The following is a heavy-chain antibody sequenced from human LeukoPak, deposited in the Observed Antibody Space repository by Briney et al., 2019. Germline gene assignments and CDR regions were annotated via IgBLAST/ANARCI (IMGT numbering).Heavy chain of an antibody. D-gene: IGHD3-9*01. CDR2: IYYSGST. Sequence: SETLSLTCTVSGGSISSSSYYWGWIRQPPGKGLEWIGSIYYSGSTYYNPSLKSRVTIPVDTSKNQFSLKLSSVTAADTAVYYCASTAYYDILTGYFSDYWGQGTLVTVSS. V-gene: IGHV4-39*01. CDR3: ASTAYYDILTGYFSDY. CDR1: GGSISSSSYY. J-gene: IGHJ4*02.